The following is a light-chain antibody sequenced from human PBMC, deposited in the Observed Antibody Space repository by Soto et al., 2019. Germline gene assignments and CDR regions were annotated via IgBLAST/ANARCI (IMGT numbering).Light chain of an antibody. CDR3: QQRSNWPLT. V-gene: IGKV3-11*01. J-gene: IGKJ4*01. CDR1: QSVSSY. CDR2: DAS. Sequence: DIILTQSPSTLSLFPVEIATLSCRASQSVSSYLAWYQQKPGQAPRLLIYDASNRATGIPARFSGSGSGTDFTLTISSLEPEDFAVYYCQQRSNWPLTFGGGTKVDIK.